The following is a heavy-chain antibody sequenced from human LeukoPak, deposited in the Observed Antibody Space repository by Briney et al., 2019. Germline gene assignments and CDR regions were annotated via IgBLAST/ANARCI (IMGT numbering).Heavy chain of an antibody. CDR2: TYYRSTWYN. Sequence: QTLSLTFAISGDSVSSNSVTWNWIRQSPSRGLEWLGRTYYRSTWYNDYAVSVRGRITVNPDTSKNQFSLHLNSVAPEDTAVYYCARRLTQYDCFDPWGQGILVTVSS. CDR3: ARRLTQYDCFDP. D-gene: IGHD2-2*01. CDR1: GDSVSSNSVT. J-gene: IGHJ5*02. V-gene: IGHV6-1*01.